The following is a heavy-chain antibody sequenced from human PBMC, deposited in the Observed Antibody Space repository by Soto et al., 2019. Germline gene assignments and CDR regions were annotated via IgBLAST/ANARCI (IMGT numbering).Heavy chain of an antibody. D-gene: IGHD4-17*01. CDR3: ARDYGDLSPTFDY. J-gene: IGHJ4*02. V-gene: IGHV4-59*01. Sequence: SETLSLTCTVSGGSISSYYWSWIRQPPGKGLEWIGYIYYSGSTNYNPSLKSRVTISVDTSKNQFSLKLSSVTAADTAVYYCARDYGDLSPTFDYWGQGTLVTSPQ. CDR2: IYYSGST. CDR1: GGSISSYY.